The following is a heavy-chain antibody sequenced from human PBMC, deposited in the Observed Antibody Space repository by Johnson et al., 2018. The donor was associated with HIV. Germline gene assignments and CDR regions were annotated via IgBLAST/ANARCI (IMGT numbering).Heavy chain of an antibody. J-gene: IGHJ3*02. CDR3: TTADIVGTFDI. CDR2: IYSDGGT. D-gene: IGHD2-15*01. Sequence: DVQLVESGGGLVQPGGSLRLSCAASGLTVSGNYMNWVRQAPGKGLEWVSVIYSDGGTYYADSVQGRFTLSRDNSQNTLYLQMSSLKTEDTAVYYCTTADIVGTFDIWGQGTMVTVS. CDR1: GLTVSGNY. V-gene: IGHV3-66*01.